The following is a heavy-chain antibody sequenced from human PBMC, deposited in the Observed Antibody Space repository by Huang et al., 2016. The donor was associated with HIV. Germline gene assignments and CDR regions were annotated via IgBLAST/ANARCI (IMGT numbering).Heavy chain of an antibody. CDR3: VRAREKGYDFWSGYRY. J-gene: IGHJ4*01. CDR2: IESDGSST. D-gene: IGHD3-3*01. Sequence: EVELAESGGGSVRPGQSLRLSCVGSGFIFSGSWMNWVGQIPGKWLMWVVRIESDGSSTSYSDSVKGRFTIDRDNARNTVYLQMSSLRVDDTAVYYCVRAREKGYDFWSGYRYWGQGAQVTVSS. CDR1: GFIFSGSW. V-gene: IGHV3-74*02.